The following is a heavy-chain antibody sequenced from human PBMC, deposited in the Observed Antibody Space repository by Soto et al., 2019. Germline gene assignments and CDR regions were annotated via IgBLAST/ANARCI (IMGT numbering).Heavy chain of an antibody. D-gene: IGHD4-4*01. J-gene: IGHJ6*02. V-gene: IGHV3-33*01. CDR2: IWYDGSNK. Sequence: GGPLRLSCEASGFTFSSNGMHWVRRPQGKGLEWVAVIWYDGSNKYYADSVKGRFTISRDNSKNTLYLQMNSLRAEDTAVYYCARDKFYRDLDYYGMDVWGQGTTVTVSS. CDR1: GFTFSSNG. CDR3: ARDKFYRDLDYYGMDV.